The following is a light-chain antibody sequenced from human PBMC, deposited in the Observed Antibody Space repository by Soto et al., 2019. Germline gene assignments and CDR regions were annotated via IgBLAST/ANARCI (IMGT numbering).Light chain of an antibody. CDR2: GNT. Sequence: QSVLTQPPSVSGAPGQRVPTSCTGTSSNIGACFDVHWYQQFPGTAPKVLSYGNTTRPPALPDRFSASKSVTSASLAISGLQAEDEADYYCQSYDSSLSGSKVFGTGTKVTVL. J-gene: IGLJ1*01. CDR3: QSYDSSLSGSKV. CDR1: SSNIGACFD. V-gene: IGLV1-40*01.